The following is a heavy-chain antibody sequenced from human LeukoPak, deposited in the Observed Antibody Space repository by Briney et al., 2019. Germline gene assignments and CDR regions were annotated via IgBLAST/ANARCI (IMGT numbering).Heavy chain of an antibody. J-gene: IGHJ4*02. V-gene: IGHV3-21*01. CDR1: GFTFSSYT. CDR2: ISSSRSYI. CDR3: APALSLYDYIYFDY. Sequence: GGSLRLSCAASGFTFSSYTMNRVRQAPGKGLEWVSSISSSRSYIYYADSVKGRFTISRDNTMNSLFLQMNSLRAEDTAVYYYAPALSLYDYIYFDYWGQGTLVTVSS. D-gene: IGHD5-12*01.